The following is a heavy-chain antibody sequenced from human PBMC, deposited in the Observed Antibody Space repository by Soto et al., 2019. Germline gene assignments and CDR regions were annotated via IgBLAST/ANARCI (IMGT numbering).Heavy chain of an antibody. J-gene: IGHJ4*02. CDR1: GYTFTSYG. D-gene: IGHD2-15*01. V-gene: IGHV1-18*04. CDR3: ARVEQALLYPF. CDR2: ISVYNGNT. Sequence: QILMVQSGGEVKKPGASVKVSCKASGYTFTSYGISWVRQVPGQGLECMGWISVYNGNTHYAQKFQGRGTMTADTSTSTAYMELRSLRSDDTAVYYCARVEQALLYPFWGMGTLVTVSA.